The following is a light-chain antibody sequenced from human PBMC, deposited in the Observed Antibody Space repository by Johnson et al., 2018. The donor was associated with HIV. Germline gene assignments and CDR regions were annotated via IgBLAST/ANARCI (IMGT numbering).Light chain of an antibody. CDR2: DNN. Sequence: QSVLTQPPSVSAAPGQKVAISCSGSSSNIGNNYVSWYQQVPGTAPKLLIYDNNRRHSGIPDRFSGSKSGSFATLGITGLTPGDEAAYYCGTWDTSLRTGFFGTGTKVTVL. CDR3: GTWDTSLRTGF. J-gene: IGLJ1*01. CDR1: SSNIGNNY. V-gene: IGLV1-51*01.